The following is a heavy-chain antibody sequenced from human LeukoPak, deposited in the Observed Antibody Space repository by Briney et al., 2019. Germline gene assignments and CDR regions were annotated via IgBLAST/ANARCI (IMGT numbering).Heavy chain of an antibody. CDR1: GFNFRTYS. CDR2: ISSSTSLI. CDR3: TADVPNDDGDYVPIDY. Sequence: GGSVRLSCAASGFNFRTYSMNWVRQAPGKGLEWVSSISSSTSLIFYADSVKARFTISRDNDRNSLSLEMNSLRAEDTAVYYCTADVPNDDGDYVPIDYWGQGTLVTVSS. J-gene: IGHJ4*02. D-gene: IGHD4-17*01. V-gene: IGHV3-21*01.